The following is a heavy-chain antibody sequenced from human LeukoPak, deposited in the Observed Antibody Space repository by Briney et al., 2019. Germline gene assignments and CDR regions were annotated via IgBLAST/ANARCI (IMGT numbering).Heavy chain of an antibody. CDR1: GFTFSSYG. V-gene: IGHV3-23*01. D-gene: IGHD3-10*01. J-gene: IGHJ4*02. CDR3: AKDRVYGSATTQNY. Sequence: TGGSLRLSCAASGFTFSSYGMSWVRQAPGKGLEWVSAISGSGGNTYYGNSVKGRFTISRDNSKNTLYLQMHSLRAEDTALYYCAKDRVYGSATTQNYWGQGTLVTVSS. CDR2: ISGSGGNT.